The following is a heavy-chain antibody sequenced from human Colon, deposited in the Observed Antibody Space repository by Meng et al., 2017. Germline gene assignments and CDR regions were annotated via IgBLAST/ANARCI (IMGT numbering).Heavy chain of an antibody. CDR3: VSRIGGSSETDF. V-gene: IGHV4-39*07. CDR2: IYYTEAT. Sequence: QLQLQGSGPGLVKPSETLSLSCPVSGASITKKNYYWVWIRQPPGKGLEWIGNIYYTEATYYNPSLKGRVTISLDTSKNQFSLNLNAVTAADTAVYYCVSRIGGSSETDFWGQGTLVTVSS. D-gene: IGHD1-26*01. J-gene: IGHJ1*01. CDR1: GASITKKNYY.